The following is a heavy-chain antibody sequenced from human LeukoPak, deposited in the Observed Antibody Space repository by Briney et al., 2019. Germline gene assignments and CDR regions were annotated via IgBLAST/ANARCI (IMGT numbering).Heavy chain of an antibody. CDR2: ISSAGTA. J-gene: IGHJ4*02. V-gene: IGHV3-66*01. CDR1: GFTVRSSY. CDR3: ARDLEAANTYYFDY. D-gene: IGHD6-13*01. Sequence: GGSLRLSCAASGFTVRSSYMSWVRQAPREGLEWVSLISSAGTAYYADSVNGRFTISRDNSKNTVYLQVNSLRDEDTAVYYCARDLEAANTYYFDYWGQGTMVTVSS.